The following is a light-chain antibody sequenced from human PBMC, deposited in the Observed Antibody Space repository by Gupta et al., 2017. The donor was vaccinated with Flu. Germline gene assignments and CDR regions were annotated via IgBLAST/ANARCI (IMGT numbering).Light chain of an antibody. CDR3: QSYDNVVWV. CDR1: SGHIADNY. CDR2: DDD. Sequence: NFMLTQPHSVSESPGKTVPIPCPRRSGHIADNYVQWYQQRPGSAPTNVIYDDDQRPSGVSDRFSVSVDSSSNVASLTIAGLQTAGEANYYCQSYDNVVWVFGGGTKLTVL. J-gene: IGLJ3*02. V-gene: IGLV6-57*03.